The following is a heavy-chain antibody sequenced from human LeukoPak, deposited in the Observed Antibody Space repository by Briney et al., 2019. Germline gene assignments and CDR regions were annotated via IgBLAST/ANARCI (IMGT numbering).Heavy chain of an antibody. V-gene: IGHV3-21*01. D-gene: IGHD2-15*01. CDR3: GRIVVPGWWYFDR. CDR2: ISKDSTYK. CDR1: GFIFRTYG. Sequence: GGSLSLSCAASGFIFRTYGMAWVRQSPGKGLEWVSSISKDSTYKYYADFIRGRFTIPSTNDQHSLYLQLDSLGADDTAVYYCGRIVVPGWWYFDRWGQGTLVTVSS. J-gene: IGHJ4*02.